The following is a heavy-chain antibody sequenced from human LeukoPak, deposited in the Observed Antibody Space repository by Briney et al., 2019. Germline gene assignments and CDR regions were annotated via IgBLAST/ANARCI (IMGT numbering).Heavy chain of an antibody. CDR2: IYSGGST. J-gene: IGHJ4*02. CDR1: GFTVSSNY. D-gene: IGHD6-19*01. CDR3: ASGAVAGYFDY. V-gene: IGHV3-53*01. Sequence: GGSLRLSCAASGFTVSSNYMSWVRQAPGKGLEWVSVIYSGGSTYYADSLKGRFTISRDNSKNTLYLQMNSLRAEDTAVYYCASGAVAGYFDYWGQGTLVTVSS.